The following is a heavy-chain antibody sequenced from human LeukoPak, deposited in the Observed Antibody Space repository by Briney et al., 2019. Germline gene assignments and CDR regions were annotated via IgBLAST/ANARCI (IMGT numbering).Heavy chain of an antibody. D-gene: IGHD5-24*01. J-gene: IGHJ4*02. CDR3: AKLRDGWYYFDY. CDR1: GFTVSSNY. CDR2: IYSGGST. V-gene: IGHV3-53*01. Sequence: PGGSLRLSCAASGFTVSSNYMSWVRQAPGKGLEWVSVIYSGGSTYYADSVKGRFTISRDNSKNTLYLQMNSLRAEDTAVYYCAKLRDGWYYFDYWGQGTLVTVSS.